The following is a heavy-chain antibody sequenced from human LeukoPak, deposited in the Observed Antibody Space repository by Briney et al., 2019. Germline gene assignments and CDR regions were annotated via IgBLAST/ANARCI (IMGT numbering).Heavy chain of an antibody. CDR3: ARSDYYDRYHDDY. J-gene: IGHJ4*02. Sequence: GGSLRLSCAASGFTFSSYWMHWVRQAPGKGLVWVSRVNSDGSTTSYADSVKGRFTISRDNAKNSLYLQMNSLRAEDTAVYYCARSDYYDRYHDDYWGQGTLVTVSS. CDR1: GFTFSSYW. CDR2: VNSDGSTT. V-gene: IGHV3-74*01. D-gene: IGHD3-22*01.